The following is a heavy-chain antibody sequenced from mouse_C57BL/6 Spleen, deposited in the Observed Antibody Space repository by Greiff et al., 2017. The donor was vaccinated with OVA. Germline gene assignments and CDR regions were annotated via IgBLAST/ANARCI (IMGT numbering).Heavy chain of an antibody. J-gene: IGHJ1*03. Sequence: VQLQQPGAELVRPGSSVKLSCKASGYTFTSYWMHWVKQRPIQGLEWIGNIDPSDSETHYNQKFKDKATLTVDKSSSTAYMQLSSLTSEDSAVYYCASLTGDWYFDVWGTGTTVTVSS. CDR2: IDPSDSET. CDR3: ASLTGDWYFDV. CDR1: GYTFTSYW. V-gene: IGHV1-52*01. D-gene: IGHD4-1*01.